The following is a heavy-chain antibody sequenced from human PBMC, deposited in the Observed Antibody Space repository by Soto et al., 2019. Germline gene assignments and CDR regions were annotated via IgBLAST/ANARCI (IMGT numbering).Heavy chain of an antibody. V-gene: IGHV1-3*01. CDR2: INAGNGNT. CDR1: GYTFTSYA. D-gene: IGHD3-22*01. Sequence: GASGKVSCKASGYTFTSYAMHWVRQAPGQRLEWMGWINAGNGNTKYSQKFQGRVTITRDTSASTAYMELSSLRSEGTAVYYCAKDYYDSSGYSPPALLFDYWGQGTLVTVS. CDR3: AKDYYDSSGYSPPALLFDY. J-gene: IGHJ4*02.